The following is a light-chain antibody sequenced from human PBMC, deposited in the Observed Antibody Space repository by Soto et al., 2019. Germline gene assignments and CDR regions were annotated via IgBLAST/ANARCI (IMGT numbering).Light chain of an antibody. CDR1: IGIST. CDR3: AAWDDSLSSLYV. V-gene: IGLV1-44*01. Sequence: QSVLTQPPSASGTPGQRVTISCSGSIGISTVNWYQQVPGSAPKLLIYNNRQRPSGVPDRFSGSRSGTSSSLAISGLQSEDEADYYCAAWDDSLSSLYVFGSGTKVTVL. CDR2: NNR. J-gene: IGLJ1*01.